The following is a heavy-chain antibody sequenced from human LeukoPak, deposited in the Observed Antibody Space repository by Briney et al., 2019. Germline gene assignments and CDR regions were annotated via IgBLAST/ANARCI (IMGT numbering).Heavy chain of an antibody. CDR3: ATKTSWGFDY. CDR1: GFTFSSHG. J-gene: IGHJ4*02. D-gene: IGHD7-27*01. Sequence: GGSLRLSCVASGFTFSSHGMNWVRQAPGKGLEWVSLIYSGGSTYYADSVKGRFTISRDNSKNTLYLQMNSLRAEDTAVYYCATKTSWGFDYWGQGTLVTVSS. V-gene: IGHV3-66*01. CDR2: IYSGGST.